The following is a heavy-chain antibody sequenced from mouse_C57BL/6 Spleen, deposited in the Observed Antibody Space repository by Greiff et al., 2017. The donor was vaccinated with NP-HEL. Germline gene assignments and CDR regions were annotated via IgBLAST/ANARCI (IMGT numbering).Heavy chain of an antibody. J-gene: IGHJ4*01. CDR3: ARGAGYDGAMDY. CDR2: ISYDGSN. D-gene: IGHD2-2*01. V-gene: IGHV3-6*01. Sequence: VQLKESGPGLVKPSQSLSLTCSVTGYSITSGYYWNWIRQFPGNKLEWMGYISYDGSNNYNPSLKNRISITRDTSKNQFFLKLNSVTTEDTATYYCARGAGYDGAMDYWGQGTSVTVSS. CDR1: GYSITSGYY.